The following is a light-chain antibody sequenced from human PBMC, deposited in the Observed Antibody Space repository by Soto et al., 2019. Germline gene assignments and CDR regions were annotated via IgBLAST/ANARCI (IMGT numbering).Light chain of an antibody. J-gene: IGLJ1*01. CDR3: CAYAGTYTLYV. CDR2: DVS. Sequence: QSVLTQPRSVSGSPGQSVTISCTGTSSDVGRYHYVSWYQQHPGKAPKLMIYDVSERPSGVPDRFSGSRSGNTASLTISGLQAGDESEYFCCAYAGTYTLYVFGTGTKVTVL. V-gene: IGLV2-11*01. CDR1: SSDVGRYHY.